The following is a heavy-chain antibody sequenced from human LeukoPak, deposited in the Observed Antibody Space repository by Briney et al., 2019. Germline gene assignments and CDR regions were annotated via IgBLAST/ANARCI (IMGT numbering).Heavy chain of an antibody. CDR3: ARDLVGVVVPAAIGWFDP. V-gene: IGHV3-30*04. CDR2: ISYDGCNK. CDR1: GFPFSSYA. Sequence: PGRSLRLSCAASGFPFSSYAMHWVRQAPGKGLEGVAVISYDGCNKYYADSVKGRFTISRDNSKNTLYLQMNSLRAEDTAVYYCARDLVGVVVPAAIGWFDPWGQGTLVTVSS. D-gene: IGHD2-2*02. J-gene: IGHJ5*02.